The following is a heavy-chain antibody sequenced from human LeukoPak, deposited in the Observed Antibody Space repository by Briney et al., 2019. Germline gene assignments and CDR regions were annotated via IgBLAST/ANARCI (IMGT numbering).Heavy chain of an antibody. CDR1: GYTFTGYC. D-gene: IGHD6-19*01. CDR2: INPNSGGT. J-gene: IGHJ3*02. V-gene: IGHV1-2*06. Sequence: GASVKVSCKASGYTFTGYCMHWVRQAPGQGLEWMGRINPNSGGTNYAQKFQGGVTMTRDTSISTAYMELSRLRSDDTAVCYCARGGWPPHDAFDIWGQGTMVTVSS. CDR3: ARGGWPPHDAFDI.